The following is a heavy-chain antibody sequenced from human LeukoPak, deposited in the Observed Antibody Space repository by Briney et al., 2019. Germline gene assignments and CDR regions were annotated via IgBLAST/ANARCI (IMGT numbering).Heavy chain of an antibody. V-gene: IGHV1-69*04. D-gene: IGHD6-13*01. Sequence: SVKVSCKASGGTFSNYAFNWVRQAPGQGLEWMGRIIPILGLANYAQKFQGRVTITADKSTRTAYMELSSLRSEDTAVYYCARGIAAAANWFDPWGQGTLVTVSS. CDR3: ARGIAAAANWFDP. J-gene: IGHJ5*02. CDR1: GGTFSNYA. CDR2: IIPILGLA.